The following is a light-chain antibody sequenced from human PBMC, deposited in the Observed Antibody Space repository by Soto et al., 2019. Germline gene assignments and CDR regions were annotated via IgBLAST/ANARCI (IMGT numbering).Light chain of an antibody. V-gene: IGLV2-14*01. J-gene: IGLJ2*01. CDR3: SSYTTRNTVL. Sequence: QSALTQPASVSGSPGQSITISCTGTNYDVGGYDYVSWFQQHPGKAPKLMIYEVSNRPSGVSNRFSGSKSGNTASLTISGLQAEDEADYYCSSYTTRNTVLFGGGTQLTVL. CDR2: EVS. CDR1: NYDVGGYDY.